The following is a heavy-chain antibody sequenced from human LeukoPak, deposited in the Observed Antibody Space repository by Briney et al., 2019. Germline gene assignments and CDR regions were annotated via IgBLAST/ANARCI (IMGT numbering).Heavy chain of an antibody. Sequence: GGSLRLSCAASGFTFDDYAMHWVRQVPGKGPQWVSFISADGGGTYYADSVKGRFTISRDNSKNPLFLQMNSLRSEDSALYYCAKDMQTVAGLSNYYYYAMAVWGQGTTVTVSS. D-gene: IGHD6-13*01. CDR1: GFTFDDYA. V-gene: IGHV3-43*02. CDR3: AKDMQTVAGLSNYYYYAMAV. J-gene: IGHJ6*02. CDR2: ISADGGGT.